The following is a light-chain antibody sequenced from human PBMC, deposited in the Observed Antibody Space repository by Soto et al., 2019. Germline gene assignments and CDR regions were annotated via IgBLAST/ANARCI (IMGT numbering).Light chain of an antibody. J-gene: IGKJ1*01. CDR2: AVS. Sequence: DIQMTQSPSSLSASIGDRVTITCRASQNIVDFVNWYQQKPGEGPKLLMYAVSSLQTGVPARFSGSRSGTDFTLTIKSLRPEDFATYYCQQTYRSQTFGQGTKV. CDR1: QNIVDF. V-gene: IGKV1-39*01. CDR3: QQTYRSQT.